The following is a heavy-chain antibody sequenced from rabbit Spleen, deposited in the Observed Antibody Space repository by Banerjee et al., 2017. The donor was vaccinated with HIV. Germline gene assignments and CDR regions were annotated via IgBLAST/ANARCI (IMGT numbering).Heavy chain of an antibody. CDR2: IDPVFGIT. CDR3: ARDGAGGSYFAL. V-gene: IGHV1S40*01. J-gene: IGHJ4*01. CDR1: GFSISSYY. D-gene: IGHD8-1*01. Sequence: QSLEESGGDLVKPGASLTLTCTASGFSISSYYMNWVRQAPGKGLEWIGYIDPVFGITYYANWVNGRFSISRENAQNTMFLQMTSLTAADTATYFCARDGAGGSYFALWGPGTLVTVS.